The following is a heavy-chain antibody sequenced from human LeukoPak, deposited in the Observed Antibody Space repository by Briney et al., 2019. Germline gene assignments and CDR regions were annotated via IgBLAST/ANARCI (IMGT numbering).Heavy chain of an antibody. CDR3: AKGRRYSSSWYDY. V-gene: IGHV3-43*02. D-gene: IGHD6-13*01. Sequence: PGGSLRLSCAASGFTFDDFAMHRVRQAPGKGLEWVSLISGEGGSTHYADSVKGRFTISRDNSKNSLYLQMNTLRSEDTALYYCAKGRRYSSSWYDYWGQGTLVTVSS. CDR1: GFTFDDFA. J-gene: IGHJ4*02. CDR2: ISGEGGST.